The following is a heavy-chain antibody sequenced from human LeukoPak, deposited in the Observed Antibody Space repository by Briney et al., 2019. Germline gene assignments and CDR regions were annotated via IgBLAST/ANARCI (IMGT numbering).Heavy chain of an antibody. CDR2: ISSSGST. CDR1: GGSISSYY. V-gene: IGHV4-59*01. J-gene: IGHJ5*02. CDR3: ARERTAGTNLNWFDP. D-gene: IGHD1/OR15-1a*01. Sequence: SETLSLTFSVPGGSISSYYWRWIRQPPGKGLEWIGYISSSGSTNFNPSLKSRVTISVDPSKNQFSLKLSSVTAADTAVYYCARERTAGTNLNWFDPWGQGTLVTVSS.